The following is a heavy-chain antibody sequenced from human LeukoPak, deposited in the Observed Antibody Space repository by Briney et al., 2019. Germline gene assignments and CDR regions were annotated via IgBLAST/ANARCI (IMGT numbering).Heavy chain of an antibody. CDR1: GGSITTTNY. CDR2: VNLQGST. V-gene: IGHV4-4*02. CDR3: AREGGPYRPLDY. Sequence: SGTLSLTCGVSGGSITTTNYWTWVRQPPGKGLEWIGEVNLQGSTNYNPSLMGRVAIAVDTSESHISLQLTSVTAADTAVYYCAREGGPYRPLDYSGQGTLVTVSS. J-gene: IGHJ4*02.